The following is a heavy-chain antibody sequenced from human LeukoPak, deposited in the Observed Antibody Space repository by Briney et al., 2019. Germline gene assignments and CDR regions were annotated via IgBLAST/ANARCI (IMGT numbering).Heavy chain of an antibody. CDR1: GYTFTSYY. D-gene: IGHD3-22*01. Sequence: ASVKVSCKASGYTFTSYYMHWVRQAPGQGLEWMGIINPSGGSTSYAQKFQGRVTITTDESTSTAYMELSSLRSEDTAVYYCASFPTYYYDSSGYFGFDLWGRGTLVTVSS. CDR2: INPSGGST. J-gene: IGHJ2*01. CDR3: ASFPTYYYDSSGYFGFDL. V-gene: IGHV1-46*01.